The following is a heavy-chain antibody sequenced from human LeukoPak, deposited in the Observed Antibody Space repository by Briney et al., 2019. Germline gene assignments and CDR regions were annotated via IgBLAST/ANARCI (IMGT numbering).Heavy chain of an antibody. CDR2: IYYGGST. CDR3: ARDRVLLWFGESEHRDYYYGMDV. J-gene: IGHJ6*02. Sequence: SETLSLTCTVSGGSVSSGSYYWSWIRQPPGKGLEWIGYIYYGGSTNYNPSLKSRVTISVDTSKNQFSLKLSSVTAADTAVYYCARDRVLLWFGESEHRDYYYGMDVWGQGTTVTVSS. CDR1: GGSVSSGSYY. V-gene: IGHV4-61*01. D-gene: IGHD3-10*01.